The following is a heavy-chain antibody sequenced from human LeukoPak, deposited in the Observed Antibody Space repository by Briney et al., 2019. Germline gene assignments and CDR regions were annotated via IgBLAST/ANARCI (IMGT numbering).Heavy chain of an antibody. V-gene: IGHV3-7*01. D-gene: IGHD3-10*01. J-gene: IGHJ4*02. Sequence: GGSLRLSCASSGFTFSSYWVTWVRQAPGKGLEWVGNINQGGSDKYYVDSVKGRFTISRDNAKNSLYLQMNSLRAEDTAVYYCARDYYASGSHDYWGQGTLVTVSS. CDR2: INQGGSDK. CDR3: ARDYYASGSHDY. CDR1: GFTFSSYW.